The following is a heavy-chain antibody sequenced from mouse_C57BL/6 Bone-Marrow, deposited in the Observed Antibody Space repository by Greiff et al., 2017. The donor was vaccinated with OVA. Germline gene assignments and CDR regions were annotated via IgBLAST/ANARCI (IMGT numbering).Heavy chain of an antibody. J-gene: IGHJ4*01. CDR3: ARPDGLYAMDY. CDR1: GFTFSDYY. Sequence: EVMLVESGGGLVQPGGSLKLSCAASGFTFSDYYMYWVGQTPEQRLAWVAYISNGGGGTYYPATVKGRFPISRDNAKNALYLQMSRLKCEDTAMYYCARPDGLYAMDYWGQGTSVTVSS. D-gene: IGHD2-3*01. V-gene: IGHV5-12*01. CDR2: ISNGGGGT.